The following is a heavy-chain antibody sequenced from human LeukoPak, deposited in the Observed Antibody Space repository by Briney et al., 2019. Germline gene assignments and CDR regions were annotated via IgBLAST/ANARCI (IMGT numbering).Heavy chain of an antibody. D-gene: IGHD3-10*01. V-gene: IGHV4-31*03. CDR1: GGSISSGGYY. CDR2: IYYSGST. Sequence: SQTLSLTCTVSGGSISSGGYYWSWIRQHPGKGLEWIGYIYYSGSTYYNPSLKSRVTISVDTSKNQFSLKLSSVTAADTAVYYCARWPLGFGPGSYRYLHYGMDVWGQGTTVTVSS. CDR3: ARWPLGFGPGSYRYLHYGMDV. J-gene: IGHJ6*02.